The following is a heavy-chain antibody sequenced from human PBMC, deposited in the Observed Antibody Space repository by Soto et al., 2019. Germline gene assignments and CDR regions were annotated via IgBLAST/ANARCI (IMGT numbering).Heavy chain of an antibody. CDR1: GFTFSTYW. CDR3: ARGASPTWGSYPLDY. Sequence: EVQLVESGGGLVQPGGSLRLSCAASGFTFSTYWMTWVRQAPGKGLEWVANIKQDGSEYYYVGSVKGRFTISRDNAKNSLYLQMNSLGAEETAVYYCARGASPTWGSYPLDYWAREPWSPSPQ. D-gene: IGHD3-16*02. J-gene: IGHJ4*02. CDR2: IKQDGSEY. V-gene: IGHV3-7*04.